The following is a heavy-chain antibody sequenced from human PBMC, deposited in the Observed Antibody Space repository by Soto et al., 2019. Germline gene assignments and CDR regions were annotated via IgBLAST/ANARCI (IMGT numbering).Heavy chain of an antibody. V-gene: IGHV3-33*01. CDR3: ARDINDFWSGYLY. J-gene: IGHJ4*02. Sequence: QVQLVESGGGVVQPGTSLRLSCAASGFSFSSYAMHWVRQAPGKGLEWVAALWYDGSNQSYAESVKGRFTISRDNSKRPVYLQMNSLKAEDTAVYYCARDINDFWSGYLYWGQGTRVTVSS. CDR2: LWYDGSNQ. CDR1: GFSFSSYA. D-gene: IGHD3-3*01.